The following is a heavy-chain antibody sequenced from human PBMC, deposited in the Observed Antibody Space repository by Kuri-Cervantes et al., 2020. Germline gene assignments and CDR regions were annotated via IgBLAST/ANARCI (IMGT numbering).Heavy chain of an antibody. CDR2: ISSSSTYT. CDR3: ARDRRRGDYIYYFDY. V-gene: IGHV3-21*01. CDR1: GFTFRSYT. Sequence: GGSLRLSCAASGFTFRSYTMNWVRQAPGKGLEWVSSISSSSTYTFYADSVKGRFTISRDNSKNTLYLQMNSLRAEDTAVYYCARDRRRGDYIYYFDYWGQGTLVTVSS. D-gene: IGHD4-11*01. J-gene: IGHJ4*02.